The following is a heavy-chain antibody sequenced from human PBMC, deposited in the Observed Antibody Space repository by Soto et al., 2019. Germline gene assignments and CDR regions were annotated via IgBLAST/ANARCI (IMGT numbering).Heavy chain of an antibody. Sequence: QVQLVESGGGVVQPGRSLRLSCAASGFTFSSYGMHWVRQAPGKGLEWVAVISYDGSNKYYADSVKGRFTISRDNSKNTLYLQMNSLRAEDTAVYYCAKDSVDTATVTTPLLWGQGTLVTVSS. CDR3: AKDSVDTATVTTPLL. V-gene: IGHV3-30*18. D-gene: IGHD5-18*01. CDR1: GFTFSSYG. J-gene: IGHJ4*02. CDR2: ISYDGSNK.